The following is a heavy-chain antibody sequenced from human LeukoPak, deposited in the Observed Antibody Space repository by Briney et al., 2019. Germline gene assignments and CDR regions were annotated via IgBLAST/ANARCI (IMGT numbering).Heavy chain of an antibody. CDR1: GYTFTSYD. J-gene: IGHJ6*03. D-gene: IGHD3-3*01. Sequence: ASVKVSCTASGYTFTSYDINWVRQATGQGLEWMGWMNPNSGNTGYAQKFQGRVTMTRNTSISTAYMELSSLRSEDTAVYYCARAPRYYDFWSGYYYYMDVWGKGTTVTVSS. V-gene: IGHV1-8*01. CDR3: ARAPRYYDFWSGYYYYMDV. CDR2: MNPNSGNT.